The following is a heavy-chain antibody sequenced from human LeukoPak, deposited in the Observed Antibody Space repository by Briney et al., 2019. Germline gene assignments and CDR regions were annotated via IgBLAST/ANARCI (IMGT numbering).Heavy chain of an antibody. Sequence: ASVKVSCKASGYTFTDYYINWVRQTPGQGLEWMGWINPNTGGTNYAQKFQGRVTISRDTSISTTYMELSSLRSDDTAMYYCMRPLGSEYWGQGTLVTVSS. CDR2: INPNTGGT. V-gene: IGHV1-2*02. CDR1: GYTFTDYY. J-gene: IGHJ4*02. D-gene: IGHD1-26*01. CDR3: MRPLGSEY.